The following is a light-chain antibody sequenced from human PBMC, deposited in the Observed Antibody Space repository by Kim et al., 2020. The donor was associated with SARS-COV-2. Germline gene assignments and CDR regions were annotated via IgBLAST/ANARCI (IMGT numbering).Light chain of an antibody. CDR1: QGIGTS. V-gene: IGKV1-13*02. CDR2: GTS. J-gene: IGKJ2*01. CDR3: QQGYST. Sequence: AIQLAQSPSSLSASVGDRVTITCRASQGIGTSLAWYRQRPGKAPQLLMEGTSTLESGVPSGFTGSGSGTDFILTISSLQPEDFGTYYCQQGYSTFGQGTKLEIK.